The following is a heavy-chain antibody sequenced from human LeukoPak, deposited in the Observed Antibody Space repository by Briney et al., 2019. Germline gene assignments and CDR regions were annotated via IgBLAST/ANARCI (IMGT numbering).Heavy chain of an antibody. CDR2: ISYDGSNK. V-gene: IGHV3-30*18. CDR1: GFTFSSYG. CDR3: AEEGGHYYYDSSGNFDY. D-gene: IGHD3-22*01. J-gene: IGHJ4*02. Sequence: PGGSLRLSCAASGFTFSSYGMHWVRQAPGKGLEGVAVISYDGSNKYYADSVKGRFTISRDNSKNTLYLQMNSLRAEDTAVYYCAEEGGHYYYDSSGNFDYWGQGTLVTVSS.